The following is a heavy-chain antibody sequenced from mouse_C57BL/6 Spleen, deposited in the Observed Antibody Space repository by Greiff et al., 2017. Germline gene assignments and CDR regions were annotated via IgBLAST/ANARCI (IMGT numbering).Heavy chain of an antibody. CDR1: GYTFTSYW. D-gene: IGHD1-1*01. CDR3: FYYYGSSSGGFAY. J-gene: IGHJ3*01. Sequence: QDQLQQPGTELVKPGASVKLSCKASGYTFTSYWMHWVKQRPGQGLEWIGNINPSNGGTNYNEKFKRKATLTVDKASSTAYRQLSSLTSEDSAVYYCFYYYGSSSGGFAYWGQGTLVTVSA. CDR2: INPSNGGT. V-gene: IGHV1-53*01.